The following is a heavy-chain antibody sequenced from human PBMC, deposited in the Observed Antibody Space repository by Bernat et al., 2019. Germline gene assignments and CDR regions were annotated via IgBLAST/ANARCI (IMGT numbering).Heavy chain of an antibody. CDR1: GFTFSSYG. V-gene: IGHV3-30*18. CDR2: ISYDGSNK. J-gene: IGHJ4*02. D-gene: IGHD3-3*01. Sequence: QVQLVESGGGVVQPGRSLRLSCAASGFTFSSYGMHWVRQAPGKGLEWVAVISYDGSNKYYADSVKGRFTISRDNSKNTLYLQMNSLRAEDTAVYYCAKSRDDCWSGYTVFDYWGQGTLVTVSS. CDR3: AKSRDDCWSGYTVFDY.